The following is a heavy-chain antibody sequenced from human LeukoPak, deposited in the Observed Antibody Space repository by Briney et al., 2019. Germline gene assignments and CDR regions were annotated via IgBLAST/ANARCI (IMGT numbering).Heavy chain of an antibody. Sequence: PGGSLRLSCAVSGITLSNYCISWVRQAPGKGLEWVAGISDSGGRTNYAASVKGRFTISRDNPKNTLYLQMNSLRAEDTAVYFCAKRGVVIRVILVGFHKEAYYFDSWGQGALVTVSS. V-gene: IGHV3-23*01. CDR2: ISDSGGRT. J-gene: IGHJ4*02. D-gene: IGHD3-22*01. CDR1: GITLSNYC. CDR3: AKRGVVIRVILVGFHKEAYYFDS.